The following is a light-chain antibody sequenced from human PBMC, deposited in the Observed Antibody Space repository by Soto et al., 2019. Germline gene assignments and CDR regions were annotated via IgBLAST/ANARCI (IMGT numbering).Light chain of an antibody. V-gene: IGKV4-1*01. J-gene: IGKJ2*01. CDR2: WAS. CDR3: QQYYSTSYT. Sequence: DIVMTQSPDSLAVSLGERATINCKSSQSVLYSSSNKNYLAWYQQKPGQSPKLLIYWASTRESGVPDRFSGSGSGTDFTLNISSLQAEDVAVYYCQQYYSTSYTFGQGTKLEIK. CDR1: QSVLYSSSNKNY.